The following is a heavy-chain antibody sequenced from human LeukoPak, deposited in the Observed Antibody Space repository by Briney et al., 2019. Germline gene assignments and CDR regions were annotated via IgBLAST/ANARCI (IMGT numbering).Heavy chain of an antibody. V-gene: IGHV1-69*13. CDR2: IIPIFGTA. CDR1: GGTFSSYA. D-gene: IGHD3-3*01. Sequence: GASVKVSCKASGGTFSSYAINWVRQAPGQGLEWMGGIIPIFGTANYAQKFQGRVTITADESTSTAYMELSSLRSEDTAVYFCAGIPVFGVVLHQEPVWGKGTTVTVSS. J-gene: IGHJ6*04. CDR3: AGIPVFGVVLHQEPV.